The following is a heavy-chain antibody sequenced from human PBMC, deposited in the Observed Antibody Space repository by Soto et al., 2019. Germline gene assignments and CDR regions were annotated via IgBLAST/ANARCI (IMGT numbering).Heavy chain of an antibody. CDR3: ARDYYDSSGYYFWPRGNWFDP. Sequence: ASVKVSCTASGYTFTSYGISWVRQAPGQGLEWMGWISAYNGNTNYAQKLQGRVTMTTDTSTSTAYMELRSLRSDDTAVYYCARDYYDSSGYYFWPRGNWFDPWGQGTLVTVSS. CDR2: ISAYNGNT. J-gene: IGHJ5*02. V-gene: IGHV1-18*04. D-gene: IGHD3-22*01. CDR1: GYTFTSYG.